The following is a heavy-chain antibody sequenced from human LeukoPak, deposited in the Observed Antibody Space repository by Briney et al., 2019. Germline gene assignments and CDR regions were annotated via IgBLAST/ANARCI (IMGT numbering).Heavy chain of an antibody. CDR1: GGSFSGFY. D-gene: IGHD4-17*01. CDR2: INHSGPT. CDR3: ASYGDSASYYYMDV. V-gene: IGHV4-34*01. J-gene: IGHJ6*03. Sequence: PSETLSLTCAVYGGSFSGFYWGWIRHPPGKGRKWSVDINHSGPTNHNPSLKSRVTISADSSKNQSSLKVTSVAAEDTAVYYCASYGDSASYYYMDVWGKGTTVTVSS.